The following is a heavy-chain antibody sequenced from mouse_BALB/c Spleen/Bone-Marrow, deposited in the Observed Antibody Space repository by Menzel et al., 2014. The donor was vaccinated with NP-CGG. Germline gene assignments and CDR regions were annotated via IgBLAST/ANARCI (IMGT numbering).Heavy chain of an antibody. V-gene: IGHV3-2*02. J-gene: IGHJ3*01. D-gene: IGHD2-4*01. Sequence: EVKLVESGPGLVKPSQSLSLTCIVTGYSITRDYAWSWIRQFPGNKLEWMGYISYSGSTTYNPSLESRISITRDTSKNQFFLQLNSVTTEDTATYYCARSSSYDYDVGFAYWGQGTLVTVSA. CDR1: GYSITRDYA. CDR2: ISYSGST. CDR3: ARSSSYDYDVGFAY.